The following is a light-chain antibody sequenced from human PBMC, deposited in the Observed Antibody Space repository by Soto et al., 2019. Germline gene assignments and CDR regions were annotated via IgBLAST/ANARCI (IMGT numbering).Light chain of an antibody. CDR2: GAS. CDR1: QSVSSSF. Sequence: EIVLAQSPGTLSLCPGESATLSCRASQSVSSSFLAWYQQKAGQAPRLLIYGASRRTTGIPDRFSGSGSGTDFTLTISRLEPEDFAVYYCQQYVSSPWAFGQGTKVEI. CDR3: QQYVSSPWA. J-gene: IGKJ1*01. V-gene: IGKV3-20*01.